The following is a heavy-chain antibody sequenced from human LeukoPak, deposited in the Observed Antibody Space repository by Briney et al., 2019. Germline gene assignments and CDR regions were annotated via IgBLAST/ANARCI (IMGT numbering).Heavy chain of an antibody. Sequence: GGSLRLSCAASGFTFSSYGMHWVRQVPGKGLEWVAVISYDGSNKYYADSVKGRFTISRDNSKNTLYLQMNSLRAEDTAVYYCAKDVEMATIEGNFDYWGQGTLVTVSS. CDR2: ISYDGSNK. D-gene: IGHD5-24*01. V-gene: IGHV3-30*18. CDR3: AKDVEMATIEGNFDY. CDR1: GFTFSSYG. J-gene: IGHJ4*02.